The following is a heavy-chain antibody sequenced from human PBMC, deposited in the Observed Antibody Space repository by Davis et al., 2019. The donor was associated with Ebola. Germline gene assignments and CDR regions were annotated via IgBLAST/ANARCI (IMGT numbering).Heavy chain of an antibody. J-gene: IGHJ6*02. D-gene: IGHD4-11*01. CDR1: GFTVRSNY. V-gene: IGHV3-66*01. Sequence: GESLKISCAASGFTVRSNYMSWVRQAPGKGLEWVSVIYSGGSTYYADSVKGRFTISRDNSKKTLYLQMNSLRAEDMAVYYCARSSNYGYYYGMDVWGQGTTVTVSS. CDR2: IYSGGST. CDR3: ARSSNYGYYYGMDV.